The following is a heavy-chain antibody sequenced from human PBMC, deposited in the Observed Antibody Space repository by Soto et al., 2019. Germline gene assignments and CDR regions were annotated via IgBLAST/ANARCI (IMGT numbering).Heavy chain of an antibody. CDR2: IYYGGST. D-gene: IGHD3-3*01. CDR3: ARGGTVTIFGVVTSPYFAY. CDR1: GGSISSYY. J-gene: IGHJ4*02. Sequence: SETLSLTCTFSGGSISSYYWSLIRQPPGKGLEWIGYIYYGGSTNYNPSLKSRVTISVDTSKNQFSLKLSSVTAADTAVYYCARGGTVTIFGVVTSPYFAYWGQGTLVTVSS. V-gene: IGHV4-59*08.